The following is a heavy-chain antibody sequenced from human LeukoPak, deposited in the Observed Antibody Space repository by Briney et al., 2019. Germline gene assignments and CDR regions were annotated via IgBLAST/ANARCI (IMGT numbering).Heavy chain of an antibody. CDR1: GFTFSSYW. Sequence: MSGGSLRLSCAASGFTFSSYWMSWVRQAPGRGLEWVGRVKSKSGGGTIDYAAPVRGRFTISRDDSINTLYLQMDSLITGDTAVYYCATHTAANWFDPWGQGTLVTVSS. CDR2: VKSKSGGGTI. CDR3: ATHTAANWFDP. J-gene: IGHJ5*02. V-gene: IGHV3-15*01. D-gene: IGHD5-18*01.